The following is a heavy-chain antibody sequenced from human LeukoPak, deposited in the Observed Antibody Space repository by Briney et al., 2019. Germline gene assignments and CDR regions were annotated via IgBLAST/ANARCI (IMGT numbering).Heavy chain of an antibody. CDR2: ISYDGSNK. CDR1: GFTFSSYG. J-gene: IGHJ2*01. D-gene: IGHD3-22*01. Sequence: PGGSLRLSCAASGFTFSSYGMHWVRQAPGKGLEWVAVISYDGSNKYYADSVKGRFTISRDNSKNTLYLQMNSLRAEDTAVYYCAKDQGYYDIYWYFDLWGRGTLVTVSS. V-gene: IGHV3-30*18. CDR3: AKDQGYYDIYWYFDL.